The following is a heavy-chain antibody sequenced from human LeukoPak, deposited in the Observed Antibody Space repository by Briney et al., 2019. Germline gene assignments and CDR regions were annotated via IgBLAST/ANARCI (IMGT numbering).Heavy chain of an antibody. CDR2: ISGSGDNT. J-gene: IGHJ4*02. CDR1: GFTFSSHG. D-gene: IGHD3-10*01. Sequence: GGSLRLSCAASGFTFSSHGMSWVRQAPGKGLEWVSTISGSGDNTSYADSVKGRFTISRDNSKNTLYLQMNSLRAEDTAVYYCAKVTYGSGTYGAFDYWGQGTLVTVSS. V-gene: IGHV3-23*01. CDR3: AKVTYGSGTYGAFDY.